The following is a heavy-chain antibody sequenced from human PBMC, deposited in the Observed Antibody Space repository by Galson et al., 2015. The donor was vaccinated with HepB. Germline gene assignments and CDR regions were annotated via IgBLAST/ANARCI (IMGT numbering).Heavy chain of an antibody. D-gene: IGHD2-2*01. CDR1: GFTFSSYG. Sequence: SLRLSCAASGFTFSSYGMHWVRQAPGKGLEWVAVIWYDGSNKYYADSVKGRFTISRDNSKNTLYLQMNSLRAEDTAVYYCARAEGYCSSTSCYSYMDVWGKGTTVTVSS. V-gene: IGHV3-33*01. CDR3: ARAEGYCSSTSCYSYMDV. J-gene: IGHJ6*03. CDR2: IWYDGSNK.